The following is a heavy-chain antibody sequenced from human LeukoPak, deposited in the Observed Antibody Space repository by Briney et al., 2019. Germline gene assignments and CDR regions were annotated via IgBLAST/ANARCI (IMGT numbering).Heavy chain of an antibody. V-gene: IGHV4-59*01. J-gene: IGHJ4*02. D-gene: IGHD5-24*01. CDR3: ARAGEVEMATIAPLYFDY. Sequence: SETLSLTRTVSGGSISSYYWSWIRQPPGKGLEWIGYIYYSGSTNYNPSLKSRVTISVDTSKNQFSLKLSSVTAADTAVYYCARAGEVEMATIAPLYFDYWGQGTLVTVSS. CDR1: GGSISSYY. CDR2: IYYSGST.